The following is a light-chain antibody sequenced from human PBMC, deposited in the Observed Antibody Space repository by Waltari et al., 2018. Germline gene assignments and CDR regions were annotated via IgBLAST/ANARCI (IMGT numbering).Light chain of an antibody. V-gene: IGLV2-8*01. CDR1: RYDVGFYIA. CDR3: LSYAGSNTWV. J-gene: IGLJ3*02. CDR2: EVT. Sequence: QAAPTQPPSVSGSPEQSVTMSCSGSRYDVGFYIALSWYQQHPRTAPKRMIFEVTKRPEGVSDRFSGSKSGNTASLTISGLQAEDEADYYCLSYAGSNTWVFGGGTRLTVL.